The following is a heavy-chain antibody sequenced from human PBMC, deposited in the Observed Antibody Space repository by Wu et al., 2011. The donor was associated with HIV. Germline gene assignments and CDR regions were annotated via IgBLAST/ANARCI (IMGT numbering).Heavy chain of an antibody. CDR2: IDPNSGGT. D-gene: IGHD7-27*01. J-gene: IGHJ3*02. CDR3: AKVLTGDSDDAFDI. V-gene: IGHV1-2*02. Sequence: VQLAQSGTEVKRPGATVKISCKTSGYTFTAYYIHWVRQAPGQGLEWMGWIDPNSGGTNYAQKFRGRVTMTRDTSITTAYMDLSRLRSDDTAVYYCAKVLTGDSDDAFDIWGQGTMVTVSS. CDR1: GYTFTAYY.